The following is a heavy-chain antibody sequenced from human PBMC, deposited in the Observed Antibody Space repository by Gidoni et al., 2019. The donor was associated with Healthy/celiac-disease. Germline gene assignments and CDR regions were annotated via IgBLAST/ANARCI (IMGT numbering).Heavy chain of an antibody. CDR2: IYYPGDT. V-gene: IGHV4-39*07. Sequence: QLQLQESGPGLVKPSATLSLTCPVSGGSISSSHYYWGGVRQPQGKVLEWIGTIYYPGDTYYNPSLKRRVTISVDMSRNQFSLWLTSVTAADTAMYYCARDVRYSSSWSHFDYWGQGILVTVSS. J-gene: IGHJ4*02. CDR1: GGSISSSHYY. CDR3: ARDVRYSSSWSHFDY. D-gene: IGHD6-13*01.